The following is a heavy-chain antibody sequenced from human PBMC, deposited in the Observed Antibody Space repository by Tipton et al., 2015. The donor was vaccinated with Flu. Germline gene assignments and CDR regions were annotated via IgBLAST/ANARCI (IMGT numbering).Heavy chain of an antibody. J-gene: IGHJ6*03. Sequence: TLSLTCAVYGGSFSGYYWSWIRQPPGKGLEWIGEINHSGSTNYNPSLKSRVTISVDTSKNQFSLKLSSVTAADTAVYYCARGRRYCSSTSCAYYMDVWGKGTTVTVSS. CDR3: ARGRRYCSSTSCAYYMDV. D-gene: IGHD2-2*01. CDR2: INHSGST. CDR1: GGSFSGYY. V-gene: IGHV4-34*01.